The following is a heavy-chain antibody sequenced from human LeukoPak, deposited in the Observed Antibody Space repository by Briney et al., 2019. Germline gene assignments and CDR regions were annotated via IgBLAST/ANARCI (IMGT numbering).Heavy chain of an antibody. CDR3: ARDGRDGYNPFDY. Sequence: PGGSLRLSCAASGFTFSTYWMAWVRQAPGKGLEWVANIKQDGSEKYYVDSVKGRFTISRDNAKNSLYLQMNSPRAEDTAVYYCARDGRDGYNPFDYWGQGTLVTVSS. D-gene: IGHD5-24*01. CDR2: IKQDGSEK. CDR1: GFTFSTYW. V-gene: IGHV3-7*01. J-gene: IGHJ4*02.